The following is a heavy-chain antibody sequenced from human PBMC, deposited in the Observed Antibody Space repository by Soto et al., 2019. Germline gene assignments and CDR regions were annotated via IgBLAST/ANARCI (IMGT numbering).Heavy chain of an antibody. J-gene: IGHJ4*02. Sequence: ASVKVSCKASGNTFTSYDINWLRQPTGHGLEWMGWINPNSGNIGYAQKFQGRVTRTRYTAIRTAYMEVSRLRSDDRAAYYCGRGRVLGSYLLLDYWGQGTLVTVSP. V-gene: IGHV1-8*01. D-gene: IGHD3-16*01. CDR2: INPNSGNI. CDR3: GRGRVLGSYLLLDY. CDR1: GNTFTSYD.